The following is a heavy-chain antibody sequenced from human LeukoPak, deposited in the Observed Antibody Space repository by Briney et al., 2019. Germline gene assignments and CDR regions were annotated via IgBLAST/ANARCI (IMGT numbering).Heavy chain of an antibody. CDR1: GYTFTSYG. CDR3: ARGELDYYYDSSGYYPFDY. CDR2: ISAYNGNT. V-gene: IGHV1-18*01. Sequence: ASVKVSCKASGYTFTSYGIRWVRQAPGQGLEWMGWISAYNGNTNYAQKLQGRVTMTTDTSTSTAYMELRSLRSDDTAVYYCARGELDYYYDSSGYYPFDYWGQGTLVTVSS. D-gene: IGHD3-22*01. J-gene: IGHJ4*02.